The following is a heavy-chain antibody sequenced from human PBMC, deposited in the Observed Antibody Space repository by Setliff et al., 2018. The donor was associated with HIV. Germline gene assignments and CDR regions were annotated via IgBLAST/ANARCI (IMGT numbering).Heavy chain of an antibody. J-gene: IGHJ4*02. D-gene: IGHD6-19*01. V-gene: IGHV4-39*02. CDR1: GGSVSSGPYY. CDR2: VSHSGDT. CDR3: ERDGGYSGWYFVLGYFNS. Sequence: SETLSLTCTVSGGSVSSGPYYWGWVRLSPGKGLEWIGSVSHSGDTYYSPALKNRVSMSIDTSKSQFSLRLDSVIVADTALYYCERDGGYSGWYFVLGYFNSWGQGALVTVSS.